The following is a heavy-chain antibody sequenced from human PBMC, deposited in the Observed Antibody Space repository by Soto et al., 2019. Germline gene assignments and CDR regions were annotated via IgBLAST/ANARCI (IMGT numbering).Heavy chain of an antibody. CDR3: SRGDYWTGGYPFPYFDY. V-gene: IGHV1-2*02. CDR1: GYSFTGYY. Sequence: HEHLVQSGAEVKRPGASLKVSCKASGYSFTGYYIHWVRQAPGRGLEWMGWINPDSGATNYAQNFQVMVTLTSHTSISTASMDLTILTSDDTAVYYCSRGDYWTGGYPFPYFDYWGQGTLVIVSS. CDR2: INPDSGAT. D-gene: IGHD2-8*02. J-gene: IGHJ4*02.